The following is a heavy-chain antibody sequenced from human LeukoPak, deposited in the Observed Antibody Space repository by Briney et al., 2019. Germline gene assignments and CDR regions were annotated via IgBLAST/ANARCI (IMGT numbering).Heavy chain of an antibody. CDR2: ISTSSSYT. Sequence: PGGSLRLSCAASGFTFSDHYMSWTRQAPGKGLEWVSYISTSSSYTTYADSVKGRFTISRDNAKNSLFLQMNSLRAEDTAVYYCARGTAGDYWGQGTLVTVSS. CDR1: GFTFSDHY. V-gene: IGHV3-11*05. J-gene: IGHJ4*02. CDR3: ARGTAGDY.